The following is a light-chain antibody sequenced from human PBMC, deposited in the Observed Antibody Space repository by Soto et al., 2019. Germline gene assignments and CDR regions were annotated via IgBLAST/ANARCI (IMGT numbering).Light chain of an antibody. CDR1: SSDVGGYNF. J-gene: IGLJ1*01. Sequence: TQPGSVSGTPGQSNHILHTGNSSDVGGYNFVSWYQQHPGKAPKLLIYDVSDRPSGVSNRFSGSKSGNTASLTISGPQAEDEADYYCNSYTSSSTSYVFGSGTKVTVL. V-gene: IGLV2-14*03. CDR2: DVS. CDR3: NSYTSSSTSYV.